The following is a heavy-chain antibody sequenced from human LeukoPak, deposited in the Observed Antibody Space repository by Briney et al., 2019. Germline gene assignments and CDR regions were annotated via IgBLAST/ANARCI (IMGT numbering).Heavy chain of an antibody. CDR2: ISGSGGST. Sequence: GSLRLSCAASGFNFSSYAMSWVRQAPGKGLEWVSAISGSGGSTYYADSVKGRFTISRDNSKNTLYLQMNSLRVEDTALYYCARRPAYSIGVYYYYGMDVWGQGTTVTVSS. CDR1: GFNFSSYA. J-gene: IGHJ6*02. D-gene: IGHD6-19*01. CDR3: ARRPAYSIGVYYYYGMDV. V-gene: IGHV3-23*01.